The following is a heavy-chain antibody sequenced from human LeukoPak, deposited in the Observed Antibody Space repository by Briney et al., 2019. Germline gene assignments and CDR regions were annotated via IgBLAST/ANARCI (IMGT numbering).Heavy chain of an antibody. CDR1: EFTFSSYA. Sequence: GGSLRLSCAASEFTFSSYAMQWVRQAPGKGLEWVSGISASGGNTWYADSVKGRFTISRDNSKNTLYLQMNSLRAEDTAVYYCAKYVSARGPPYALAVWGQGTTVTVSS. CDR3: AKYVSARGPPYALAV. CDR2: ISASGGNT. D-gene: IGHD2/OR15-2a*01. J-gene: IGHJ6*02. V-gene: IGHV3-23*01.